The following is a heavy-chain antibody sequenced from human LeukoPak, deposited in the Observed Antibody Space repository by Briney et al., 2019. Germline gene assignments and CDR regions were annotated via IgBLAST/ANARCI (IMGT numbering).Heavy chain of an antibody. CDR2: ISGRSADI. D-gene: IGHD3-22*01. CDR1: GFTFSSYA. CDR3: AKPHYDSSGYFYYFDY. Sequence: GGSLRLSCAASGFTFSSYAMNWVRQAPGKGLEWVSSISGRSADIYYADSVKGRFTISRDNSKNTLYLQMNSLRAEDTAVYYCAKPHYDSSGYFYYFDYWGQGTLVTVSS. J-gene: IGHJ4*02. V-gene: IGHV3-23*01.